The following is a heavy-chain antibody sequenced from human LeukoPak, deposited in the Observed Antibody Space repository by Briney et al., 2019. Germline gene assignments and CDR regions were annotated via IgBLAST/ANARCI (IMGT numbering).Heavy chain of an antibody. Sequence: SETLSLTCTVSGYSISSGYYWGWIRPPPGKGLEWIGSIYHSGSTYYNPSLKSRVTISVDTSKNQFSLKLSSVTAADTAVYYCARADYYDSSGYYIDCWGQGTLVTVSS. CDR2: IYHSGST. CDR3: ARADYYDSSGYYIDC. D-gene: IGHD3-22*01. V-gene: IGHV4-38-2*02. J-gene: IGHJ4*02. CDR1: GYSISSGYY.